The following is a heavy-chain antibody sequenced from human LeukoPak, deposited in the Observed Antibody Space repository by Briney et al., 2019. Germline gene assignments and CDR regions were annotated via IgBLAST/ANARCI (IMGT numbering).Heavy chain of an antibody. V-gene: IGHV3-30-3*01. J-gene: IGHJ5*02. Sequence: GGSLRLSCAASEFSFNNFAMYWVRQAPGKGLEWLAVISYDGSITYYADSVKGRFTISRDNSNNTLHLQMNSLRAEDTALYYCAREDNPLWFDPWGKGTWSSSPQ. CDR2: ISYDGSIT. D-gene: IGHD5-24*01. CDR3: AREDNPLWFDP. CDR1: EFSFNNFA.